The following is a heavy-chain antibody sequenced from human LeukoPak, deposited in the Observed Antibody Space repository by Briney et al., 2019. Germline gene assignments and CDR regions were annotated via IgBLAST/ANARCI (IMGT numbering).Heavy chain of an antibody. CDR1: GFTFDDYA. Sequence: GGSLRLSCAASGFTFDDYAMHWVRQAPRKGLEWVSGISWNSGSIGYADSVKGRFTISRDNAKNSLYLQMNSLRAEDMALYYCAKDMAAGSDGFDGLDYWGQGTLVTVSS. V-gene: IGHV3-9*03. J-gene: IGHJ4*02. CDR2: ISWNSGSI. D-gene: IGHD5-24*01. CDR3: AKDMAAGSDGFDGLDY.